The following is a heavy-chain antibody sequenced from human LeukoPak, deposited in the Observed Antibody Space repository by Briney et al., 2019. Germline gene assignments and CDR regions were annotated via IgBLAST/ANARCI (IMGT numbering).Heavy chain of an antibody. CDR2: IYYSGST. D-gene: IGHD1-26*01. Sequence: SETLSLTCTVSGGSISNYYWSWIRQPPGKGLEWIGYIYYSGSTYYNPSLKSRVTISVDTSKNQFSLKLSSVTAADTAVYYCARDLNTSGSYYPFDYWGQGTLVTVSS. CDR1: GGSISNYY. CDR3: ARDLNTSGSYYPFDY. V-gene: IGHV4-59*12. J-gene: IGHJ4*02.